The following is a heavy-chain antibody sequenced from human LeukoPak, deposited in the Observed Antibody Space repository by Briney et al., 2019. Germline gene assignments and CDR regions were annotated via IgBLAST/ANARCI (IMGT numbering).Heavy chain of an antibody. CDR2: IYYSGST. J-gene: IGHJ4*02. CDR1: GGSISSGGYY. Sequence: SETLSLTCTVSGGSISSGGYYWSWIRQHPGKGLEWIEYIYYSGSTYYNPSLKSRVTISVDTSKNQFSLKLSSVTAADTAVYYCASGYSYGHYFDYWGQGTLVTVSS. D-gene: IGHD5-18*01. CDR3: ASGYSYGHYFDY. V-gene: IGHV4-31*03.